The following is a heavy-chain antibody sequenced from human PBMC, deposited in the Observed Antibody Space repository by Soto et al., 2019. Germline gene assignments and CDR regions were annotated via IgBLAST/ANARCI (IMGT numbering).Heavy chain of an antibody. CDR1: GFSFTNYA. V-gene: IGHV3-23*01. D-gene: IGHD2-2*01. CDR2: MSGSGGGT. J-gene: IGHJ6*02. Sequence: GGSLRLSCAASGFSFTNYAMHWVRQASGKGLEWVSSMSGSGGGTYYADSVKGRFTISRDNSKNTLFLQMNSLRAEDTALYYCAGAYCSGTTCYGLYGMDVWDQGTTVTVSS. CDR3: AGAYCSGTTCYGLYGMDV.